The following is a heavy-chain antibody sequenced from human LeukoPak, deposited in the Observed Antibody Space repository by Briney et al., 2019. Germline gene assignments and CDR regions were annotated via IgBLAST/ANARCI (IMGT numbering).Heavy chain of an antibody. D-gene: IGHD2-15*01. CDR1: GGTFSSYA. CDR2: IIPIFGTA. CDR3: ASNWGGGYCSGGSCHDYFDY. V-gene: IGHV1-69*06. J-gene: IGHJ4*02. Sequence: SVKVSCKASGGTFSSYAISWVRQAPGQGLEWMGGIIPIFGTANYAQKFQGRVTITADKSTSTAYMELSSLRSEDTAVYYCASNWGGGYCSGGSCHDYFDYWGQGTLVTVSS.